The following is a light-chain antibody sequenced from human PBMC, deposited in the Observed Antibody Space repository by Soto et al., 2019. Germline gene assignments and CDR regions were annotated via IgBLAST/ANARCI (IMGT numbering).Light chain of an antibody. CDR1: QSVTSN. J-gene: IGKJ4*01. CDR2: GAS. V-gene: IGKV3-15*01. Sequence: EIVMTQSPATLSVSPGERATLSCRASQSVTSNLAWYQQKPGQAPRLVIYGASTRATGTPARFSGSESGTEFTLTISSLQSEDFALYYCQQYNGWPLTFGGGTKVEI. CDR3: QQYNGWPLT.